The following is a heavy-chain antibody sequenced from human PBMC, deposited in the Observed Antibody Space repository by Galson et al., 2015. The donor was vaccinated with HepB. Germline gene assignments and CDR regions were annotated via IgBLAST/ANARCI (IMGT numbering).Heavy chain of an antibody. CDR1: GFTFSSYS. J-gene: IGHJ3*02. CDR3: ARGKIGSAFFDI. V-gene: IGHV3-48*02. CDR2: ITTSSGTT. D-gene: IGHD5-12*01. Sequence: SLRLSCAASGFTFSSYSMNWVRQAPGKGLEWVSYITTSSGTTYYADSVKGRFTISRDNAKNSLYLQMNSLRDEDTAVYYCARGKIGSAFFDIWGQGTMVTVSS.